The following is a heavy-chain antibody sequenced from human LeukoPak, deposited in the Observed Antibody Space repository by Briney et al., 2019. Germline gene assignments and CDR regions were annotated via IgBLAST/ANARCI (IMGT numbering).Heavy chain of an antibody. D-gene: IGHD4-23*01. CDR1: GFTFSTFW. J-gene: IGHJ4*02. CDR2: IKEDGSER. CDR3: ARGRGGAVVTRFDY. Sequence: GGSLRLSCAASGFTFSTFWMNWVRQAPGKGLEWLAYIKEDGSERTHVDSVKGRFTISRDNAKNSLFLQMNSLRAEDTAVYYCARGRGGAVVTRFDYWGLGTLVTVSS. V-gene: IGHV3-7*01.